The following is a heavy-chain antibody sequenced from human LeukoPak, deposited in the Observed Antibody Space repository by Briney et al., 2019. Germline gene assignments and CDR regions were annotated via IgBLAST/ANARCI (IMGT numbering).Heavy chain of an antibody. Sequence: PSETLSLTCTVSGGSISSYYWSWIRQPPGKGLEWIGYMYYSGSTNYNPSLKSRVTISKDMSKNQFSLKLSSMTAADTAVYYCARDKVTSGGMDVWGQGTTVTVS. D-gene: IGHD1-14*01. CDR2: MYYSGST. CDR1: GGSISSYY. CDR3: ARDKVTSGGMDV. V-gene: IGHV4-59*01. J-gene: IGHJ6*02.